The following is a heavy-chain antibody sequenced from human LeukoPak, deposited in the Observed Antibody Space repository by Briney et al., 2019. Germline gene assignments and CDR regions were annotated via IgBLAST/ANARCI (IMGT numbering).Heavy chain of an antibody. Sequence: SGPTLVNPTQTLTLTCTFSGFSLSTSGVGVGWIRQPPGKALEWIAIIYWDGDKRYSPSLKSRLPITKDTSKNQVVLTKTNMDPVDTATYYCAHGQLLWCGSYYFDYWGQGTLVTVSS. V-gene: IGHV2-5*02. CDR3: AHGQLLWCGSYYFDY. J-gene: IGHJ4*02. D-gene: IGHD3-10*01. CDR2: IYWDGDK. CDR1: GFSLSTSGVG.